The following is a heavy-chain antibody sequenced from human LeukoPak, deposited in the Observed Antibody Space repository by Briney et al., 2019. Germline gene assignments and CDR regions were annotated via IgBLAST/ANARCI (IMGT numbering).Heavy chain of an antibody. CDR3: ARGGSSGGDALDV. J-gene: IGHJ6*02. V-gene: IGHV1-69*04. D-gene: IGHD6-19*01. CDR2: IIPIVGLT. CDR1: GGTFSSKA. Sequence: ASVKVSCKASGGTFSSKAISWVRQAPGHGLECMGRIIPIVGLTSYAQKFQGRVTFTADKSTSTAYMELTSLRSEDTAVYYCARGGSSGGDALDVWGQGTTVIVSS.